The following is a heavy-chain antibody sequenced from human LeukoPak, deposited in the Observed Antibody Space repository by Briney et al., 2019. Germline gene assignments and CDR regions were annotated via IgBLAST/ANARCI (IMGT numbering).Heavy chain of an antibody. D-gene: IGHD3-22*01. CDR1: GDSVSRSDSY. J-gene: IGHJ1*01. V-gene: IGHV4-39*01. CDR3: ARRRYYDGSGYLE. Sequence: SETLSLTCSVSGDSVSRSDSYWDWIRQPPGKGLEWIGTTYYTGRTYYSPSLKSRVTMSVDTSYNQFSLNLRSVTAADTAVYYCARRRYYDGSGYLEWGQGTLLSVSS. CDR2: TYYTGRT.